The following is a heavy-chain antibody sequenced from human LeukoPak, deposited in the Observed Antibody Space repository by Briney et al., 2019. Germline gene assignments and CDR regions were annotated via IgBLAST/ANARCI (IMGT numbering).Heavy chain of an antibody. D-gene: IGHD5-18*01. Sequence: PSETLSLTCTVSGGSISSYYCSWIRQPPGKGLEWIGYIYYSGSTNYNPSLKSRVTISVDTSKNQFSLKLSSVTAADTAVYYCARAIRGYSYGFDYWGQGTLVTVSS. CDR3: ARAIRGYSYGFDY. V-gene: IGHV4-59*01. CDR2: IYYSGST. CDR1: GGSISSYY. J-gene: IGHJ4*02.